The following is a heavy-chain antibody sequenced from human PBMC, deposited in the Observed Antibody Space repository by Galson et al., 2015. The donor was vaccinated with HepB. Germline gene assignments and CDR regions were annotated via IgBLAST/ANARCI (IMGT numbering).Heavy chain of an antibody. CDR2: MNPNSGNT. D-gene: IGHD2-2*01. V-gene: IGHV1-8*01. CDR3: ARGIVVVPADTYNWFDP. CDR1: GYTFTSYD. J-gene: IGHJ5*02. Sequence: SVKVSCKASGYTFTSYDINWVRQATGQGLEWMGWMNPNSGNTGYAQKFQGRVTMTRNTSISTAYMELSSLRSEDTAVYYCARGIVVVPADTYNWFDPWGQGTLVTVSS.